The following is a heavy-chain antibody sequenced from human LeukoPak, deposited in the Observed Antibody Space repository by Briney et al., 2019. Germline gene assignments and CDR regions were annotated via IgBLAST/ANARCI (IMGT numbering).Heavy chain of an antibody. D-gene: IGHD2-8*01. J-gene: IGHJ4*02. CDR3: VRDLILVWTPGDNFDY. V-gene: IGHV3-74*01. CDR2: INEDGSII. CDR1: GFTFSSYW. Sequence: GGSLRLSCAASGFTFSSYWMHWVRQAPGKGPEWVSRINEDGSIITYADSVKGRFTISRDNAKNTLYLQMNSLRAEDMAVYYCVRDLILVWTPGDNFDYWGQGTLVTVSS.